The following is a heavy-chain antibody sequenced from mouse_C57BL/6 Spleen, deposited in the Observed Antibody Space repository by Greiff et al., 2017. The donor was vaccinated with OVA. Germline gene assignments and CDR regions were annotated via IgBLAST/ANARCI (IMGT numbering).Heavy chain of an antibody. Sequence: QVQLKESGAELARPGASVKLSCKASGYTFTSYGISWVKQRTGQGLEWIGEIYPRSGNTYYNEKFKGKATLTADKSSSTAYMELRSLTSEDSAVYFCARRRDYDAFDYWGQGTTLTVSS. J-gene: IGHJ2*01. V-gene: IGHV1-81*01. CDR3: ARRRDYDAFDY. CDR2: IYPRSGNT. CDR1: GYTFTSYG. D-gene: IGHD2-4*01.